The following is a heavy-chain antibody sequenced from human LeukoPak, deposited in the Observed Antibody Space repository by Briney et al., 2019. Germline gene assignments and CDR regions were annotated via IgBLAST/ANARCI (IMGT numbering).Heavy chain of an antibody. CDR2: INSDGSST. Sequence: GGSLRLSCAASGFTFSSYWMHWVRQAPGKGLVWVSRINSDGSSTSYADSVKGRFTISRDNAKNTLYLQMNSPRAEDTAVYYCAREGNNYYGSGSYDNWGQGTLVTVSS. D-gene: IGHD3-10*01. CDR3: AREGNNYYGSGSYDN. V-gene: IGHV3-74*01. CDR1: GFTFSSYW. J-gene: IGHJ4*02.